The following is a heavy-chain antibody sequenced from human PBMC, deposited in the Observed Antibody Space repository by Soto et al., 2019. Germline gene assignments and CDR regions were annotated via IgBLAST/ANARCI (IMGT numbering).Heavy chain of an antibody. Sequence: GASVKVSCKASGGTFSSYAISWARQAPGQGLEWMGGIIPIFGTANYAQKFQGRVTITADESTSTAYMELSSLRSEDTAVYYCAREKSAGTYYYDSICYYRGKDDAIDFWGQGTMVTVSS. D-gene: IGHD3-22*01. CDR3: AREKSAGTYYYDSICYYRGKDDAIDF. J-gene: IGHJ3*01. CDR1: GGTFSSYA. V-gene: IGHV1-69*13. CDR2: IIPIFGTA.